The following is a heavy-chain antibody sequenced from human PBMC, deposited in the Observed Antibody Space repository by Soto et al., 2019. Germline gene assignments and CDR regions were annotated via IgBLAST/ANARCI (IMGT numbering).Heavy chain of an antibody. CDR3: TARRVVAATGGY. CDR1: GFTFSGSA. Sequence: EVQLVESGGGLVQPGGSLKLSCAASGFTFSGSAMHWVRQASGKGLEWVGRIRSKANSYATAYAASVKGRFTISRDDSKNTAYLQMNSLKTEDTAVDYCTARRVVAATGGYWGQGTLVTVSS. V-gene: IGHV3-73*01. CDR2: IRSKANSYAT. J-gene: IGHJ4*02. D-gene: IGHD2-15*01.